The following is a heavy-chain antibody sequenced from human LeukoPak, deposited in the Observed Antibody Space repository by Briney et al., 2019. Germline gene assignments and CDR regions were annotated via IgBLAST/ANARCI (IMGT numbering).Heavy chain of an antibody. CDR1: GGSTSSSSYY. V-gene: IGHV4-39*01. CDR2: IYYSGST. D-gene: IGHD3-3*01. Sequence: PSETLSLTCTVSGGSTSSSSYYWGWIRQPPGKGLEWIGSIYYSGSTYYNPSLKSRVTISVDTSKNQLSLKLSSVTAADTAVYYCARLGQGVDWGQGTLVTVSS. J-gene: IGHJ4*02. CDR3: ARLGQGVD.